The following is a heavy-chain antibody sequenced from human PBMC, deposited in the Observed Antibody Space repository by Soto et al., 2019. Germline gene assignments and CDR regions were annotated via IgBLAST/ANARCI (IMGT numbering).Heavy chain of an antibody. CDR2: MNPNSGNT. D-gene: IGHD6-13*01. CDR1: GYTFTSYD. V-gene: IGHV1-8*01. J-gene: IGHJ6*02. CDR3: ARVRSEQQLYHYYGMDV. Sequence: SVKVSCKASGYTFTSYDINWVRQATGQGLEWMGWMNPNSGNTGYAQKFQGRVTMTRNTSISTAYMELSSLRSEDTAVYYCARVRSEQQLYHYYGMDVWGQGTTVTVSS.